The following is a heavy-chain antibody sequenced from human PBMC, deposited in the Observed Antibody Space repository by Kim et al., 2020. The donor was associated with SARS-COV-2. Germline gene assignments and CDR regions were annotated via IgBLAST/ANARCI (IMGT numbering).Heavy chain of an antibody. Sequence: SETLSLTCTVSGASINTYYWSWIRRPPGKGLEWIGYVYYNGGTNYNPSLKSRLTISIDTSKNQFSLKLTSVTAADTAVYYCARAGKTGAARTFDFWGQG. V-gene: IGHV4-59*01. CDR1: GASINTYY. J-gene: IGHJ4*02. CDR2: VYYNGGT. D-gene: IGHD6-13*01. CDR3: ARAGKTGAARTFDF.